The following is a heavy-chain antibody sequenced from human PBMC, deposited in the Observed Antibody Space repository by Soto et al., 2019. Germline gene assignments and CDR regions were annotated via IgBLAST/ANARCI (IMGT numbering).Heavy chain of an antibody. CDR1: GGSFTGDY. Sequence: SETLSLTCSVSGGSFTGDYWSWIRQPAGKGLQWIGRVFGNGAGTPIYNSLLKSRARMSADPSKRQFSLTLTSVTAADTAVYYCARDLPPYGGRRSPPTGAFEDWGQGIMVTVPQ. D-gene: IGHD2-15*01. CDR2: VFGNGAGTP. V-gene: IGHV4-4*07. CDR3: ARDLPPYGGRRSPPTGAFED. J-gene: IGHJ4*02.